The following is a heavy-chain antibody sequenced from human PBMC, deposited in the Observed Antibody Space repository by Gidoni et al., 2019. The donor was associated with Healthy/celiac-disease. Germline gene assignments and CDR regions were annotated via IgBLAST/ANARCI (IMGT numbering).Heavy chain of an antibody. D-gene: IGHD3-22*01. CDR3: VTADSSGYYSTFFDY. CDR2: ISYDGSNK. CDR1: GFTFSSYA. Sequence: QVQLVESGGGVVQPGRSLRPSCAASGFTFSSYAMHWVRQAPGKGLEWVAVISYDGSNKYYADSVKGRFTISRDNSKNTLYLQMNSLRAEDTAVYYCVTADSSGYYSTFFDYWGQGTLVTVSS. V-gene: IGHV3-30*04. J-gene: IGHJ4*02.